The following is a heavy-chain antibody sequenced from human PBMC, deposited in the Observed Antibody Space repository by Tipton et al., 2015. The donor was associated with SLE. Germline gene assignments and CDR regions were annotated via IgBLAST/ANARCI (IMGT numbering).Heavy chain of an antibody. CDR3: ARADFWGGYLDS. J-gene: IGHJ4*02. Sequence: TLSLTCTVSGDSITRGNYYWTWIRQPAGKGLEWLGRFYTSESTNYNPPLKSRLTISLDTSNNQFSLRLSSVTAADTAVYFCARADFWGGYLDSWGQGTLATVSS. V-gene: IGHV4-61*02. CDR1: GDSITRGNYY. CDR2: FYTSEST. D-gene: IGHD3-3*01.